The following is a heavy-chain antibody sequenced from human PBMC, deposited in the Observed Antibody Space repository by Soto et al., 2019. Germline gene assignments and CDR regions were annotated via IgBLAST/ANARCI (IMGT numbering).Heavy chain of an antibody. Sequence: QVQLQESGPGLVKSSETLSLICFVSGEALGSGQSYWNWIRQAPGKGLEWIGHTFVTGATKYSASLRSRVPMAGDTSKSQFSLTLPSGTAADSATYFCARGRSDSAGSSFGRRMDVWGQGTTVTVSS. J-gene: IGHJ6*02. CDR2: TFVTGAT. CDR3: ARGRSDSAGSSFGRRMDV. D-gene: IGHD3-10*01. V-gene: IGHV4-61*01. CDR1: GEALGSGQSY.